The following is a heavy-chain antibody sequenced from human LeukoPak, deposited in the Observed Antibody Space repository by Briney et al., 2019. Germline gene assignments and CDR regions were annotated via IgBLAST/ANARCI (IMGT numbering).Heavy chain of an antibody. CDR2: MNPNSDNT. J-gene: IGHJ4*02. CDR1: GYTFTAYD. CDR3: ARGRDFLSGYYSRFDS. V-gene: IGHV1-8*02. Sequence: SVKVSCKASGYTFTAYDVNWVRQATGQGLEWMGWMNPNSDNTGYAQKFQGRVTMTRNTSITTAYLELSSLRSEDTAVYYCARGRDFLSGYYSRFDSWGQGTLVTVSS. D-gene: IGHD3-3*01.